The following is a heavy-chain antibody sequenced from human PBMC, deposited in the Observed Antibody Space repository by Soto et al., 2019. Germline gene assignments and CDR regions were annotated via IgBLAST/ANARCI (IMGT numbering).Heavy chain of an antibody. CDR1: GFPFTRSA. CDR3: ANRGRVDV. CDR2: IVVDSGNT. J-gene: IGHJ6*01. Sequence: GASVKVSCKASGFPFTRSAVQWVRQARGQRLEWIGWIVVDSGNTIYAQKFQERVTITRDMSTCTLYMELGSLRAEDTAVYYWANRGRVDVWGQGTTVTVSS. V-gene: IGHV1-58*01.